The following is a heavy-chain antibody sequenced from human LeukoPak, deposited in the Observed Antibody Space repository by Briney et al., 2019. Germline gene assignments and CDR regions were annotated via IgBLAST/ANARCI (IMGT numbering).Heavy chain of an antibody. CDR3: AKASGYYDFWSGYYGFDY. D-gene: IGHD3-3*01. Sequence: GGSLRLSCAASGFTFSSYAMSWVRQAPGKGLEWVSAISGSGGSTYYADSVKGRFTITRDNSKNTLYLQMNSLRAEDTAVYYCAKASGYYDFWSGYYGFDYWGQGTLVTVSS. CDR1: GFTFSSYA. CDR2: ISGSGGST. V-gene: IGHV3-23*01. J-gene: IGHJ4*02.